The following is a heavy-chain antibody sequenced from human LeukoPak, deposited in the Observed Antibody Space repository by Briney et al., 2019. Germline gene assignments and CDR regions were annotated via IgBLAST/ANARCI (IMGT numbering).Heavy chain of an antibody. CDR2: INHSGST. CDR3: AREGWQWLVRAFDY. Sequence: SETLSLTCAVYGGSFSGYYWSWIRQPPGKGLEWIGEINHSGSTNYNPSRKSRVTISIDTSKNQFSLKLSSVTAADTAVYYCAREGWQWLVRAFDYWGQGTLVTVSS. V-gene: IGHV4-34*01. CDR1: GGSFSGYY. J-gene: IGHJ4*02. D-gene: IGHD6-19*01.